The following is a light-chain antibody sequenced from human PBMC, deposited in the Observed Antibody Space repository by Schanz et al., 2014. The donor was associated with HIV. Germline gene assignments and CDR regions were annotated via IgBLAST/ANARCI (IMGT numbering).Light chain of an antibody. CDR3: QQYDASSWT. J-gene: IGKJ1*01. CDR2: DAS. V-gene: IGKV1-33*01. CDR1: QDISNY. Sequence: DIQMTQSPSSLSASVGDRVTITCQASQDISNYLNWYQQKPGKAPKLLIYDASNLETGVPSRFSGSGSGTEFTLTISSLQPDDFATYYCQQYDASSWTFGLGTKVETK.